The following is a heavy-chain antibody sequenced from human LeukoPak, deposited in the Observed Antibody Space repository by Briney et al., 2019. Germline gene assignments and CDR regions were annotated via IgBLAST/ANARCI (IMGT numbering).Heavy chain of an antibody. D-gene: IGHD1-26*01. V-gene: IGHV3-11*04. CDR1: GFTFSDYY. Sequence: GGSLRLSCAASGFTFSDYYMSWIRQAPGKGLEWVSYISSSGSTIYYADSVKGRFTISRDDSKNTLYLQMNSLRPEDTAIYYCAKGPSGSLDYWGQGTRVTVSS. CDR3: AKGPSGSLDY. CDR2: ISSSGSTI. J-gene: IGHJ4*02.